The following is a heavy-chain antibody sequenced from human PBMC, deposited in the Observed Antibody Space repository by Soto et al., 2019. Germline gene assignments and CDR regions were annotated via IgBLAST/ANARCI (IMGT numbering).Heavy chain of an antibody. CDR3: TTGIYYDILTGYHNVAY. CDR2: IKSKTDGGTA. Sequence: GGSLRLSCAASGLNLSHPWMTWVRQAAGKGLEWVGRIKSKTDGGTADYAAPVKGRFTISRDDSKNTVYLQMNSLKTEDTAVYYCTTGIYYDILTGYHNVAYWGQGTLGTVS. J-gene: IGHJ4*02. V-gene: IGHV3-15*01. CDR1: GLNLSHPW. D-gene: IGHD3-9*01.